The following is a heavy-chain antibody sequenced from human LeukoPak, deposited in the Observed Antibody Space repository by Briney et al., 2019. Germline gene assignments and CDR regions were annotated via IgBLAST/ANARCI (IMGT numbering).Heavy chain of an antibody. V-gene: IGHV3-30-3*01. J-gene: IGHJ4*02. D-gene: IGHD6-25*01. Sequence: PGGSLRLSCAASGFTFNKYVMHWVRQAPGKGLEWVAVVSYLGNDKFYADSVKGRFTISKDNSNNTVYLEINSLRSEDTAVYYCARPLERRLIHYFDFWGPGTLVTVSS. CDR3: ARPLERRLIHYFDF. CDR1: GFTFNKYV. CDR2: VSYLGNDK.